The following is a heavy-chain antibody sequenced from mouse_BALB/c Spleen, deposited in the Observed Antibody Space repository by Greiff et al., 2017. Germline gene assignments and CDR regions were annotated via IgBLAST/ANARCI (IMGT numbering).Heavy chain of an antibody. Sequence: QVTLKVSGPGILQPSQTLSLTCSFSGFSLSTSGMGVSWIRQPSGKGLEWLAHIYWDDDKRYNPSLKSRLTISKDTSRNQVFLKITSVDTADTATYYCARSHYYGYGFAYWGQGTLVTVAA. J-gene: IGHJ3*01. CDR1: GFSLSTSGMG. CDR2: IYWDDDK. CDR3: ARSHYYGYGFAY. D-gene: IGHD1-2*01. V-gene: IGHV8-12*01.